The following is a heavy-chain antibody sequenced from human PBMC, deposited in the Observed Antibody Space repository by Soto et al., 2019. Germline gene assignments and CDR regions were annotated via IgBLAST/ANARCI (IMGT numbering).Heavy chain of an antibody. V-gene: IGHV3-15*01. D-gene: IGHD1-7*01. CDR1: GSTFSNAW. Sequence: PGGSLRLSCAASGSTFSNAWMSWVRQAPGKGLEWVGRIKSKTDGGTTDYAAPVKGRFTISRDDSKNTLYLQMNSLKTEDTAVYYCTTVRNYEVAPPLYWGQGTLVTVSS. CDR2: IKSKTDGGTT. CDR3: TTVRNYEVAPPLY. J-gene: IGHJ4*02.